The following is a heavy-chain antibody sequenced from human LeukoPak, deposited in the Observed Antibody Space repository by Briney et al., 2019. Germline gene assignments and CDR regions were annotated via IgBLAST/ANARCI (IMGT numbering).Heavy chain of an antibody. Sequence: PSETLSLTXTVSGGSISSGSYYWSWIRQPARKGLECIGRIYTSGSTNYNPSLQSRVTISVDTSKNQFSLKLSSVTAADTAVYYCARWVGYGDYFDYWGQRTLVTVSS. J-gene: IGHJ4*02. V-gene: IGHV4-61*02. CDR3: ARWVGYGDYFDY. CDR2: IYTSGST. CDR1: GGSISSGSYY. D-gene: IGHD4-17*01.